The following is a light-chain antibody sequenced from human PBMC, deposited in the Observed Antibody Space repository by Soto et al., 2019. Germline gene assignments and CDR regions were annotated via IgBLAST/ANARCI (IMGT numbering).Light chain of an antibody. CDR3: LSYTGSSTSYA. V-gene: IGLV2-14*01. CDR1: SSDVGSYDH. J-gene: IGLJ1*01. CDR2: EVS. Sequence: QSVLTQPASVSGSPGQSITISCSGTSSDVGSYDHVAWYQQFPGKTPKLMIYEVSNRPSGVSSRFSGSKSGNTASLTISGLQAEDEADYYCLSYTGSSTSYAFGSGTKVTVL.